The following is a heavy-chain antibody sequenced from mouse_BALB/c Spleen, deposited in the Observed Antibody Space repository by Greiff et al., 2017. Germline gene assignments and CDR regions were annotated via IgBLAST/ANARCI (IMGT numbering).Heavy chain of an antibody. D-gene: IGHD1-1*01. CDR2: IYPSDSYT. CDR3: TRGYYGSSPAY. Sequence: VQLQQSGAELVRPGASVKLSCKASGYTFTSYWINWVKQRPGQGLEWIGNIYPSDSYTNYNQKFKDKATLTVDKSSSTAYMQLSSPTSEDSAVYYCTRGYYGSSPAYWGQGTLVTVSA. V-gene: IGHV1-69*02. CDR1: GYTFTSYW. J-gene: IGHJ3*01.